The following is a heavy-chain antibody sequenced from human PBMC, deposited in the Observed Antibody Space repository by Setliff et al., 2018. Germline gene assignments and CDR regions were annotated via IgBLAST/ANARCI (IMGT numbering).Heavy chain of an antibody. J-gene: IGHJ4*02. CDR1: GYGFTSYG. CDR2: ISPYNGDT. CDR3: ARDTYNPNWYGDRSFEY. V-gene: IGHV1-18*01. D-gene: IGHD1-1*01. Sequence: ASVKVSCKASGYGFTSYGISWVRQAPGQGLEWMGWISPYNGDTSYTQKLQDRVTMTTDISTSTAFMELRNLTSDDTAIYYCARDTYNPNWYGDRSFEYWGQGTLVTVSS.